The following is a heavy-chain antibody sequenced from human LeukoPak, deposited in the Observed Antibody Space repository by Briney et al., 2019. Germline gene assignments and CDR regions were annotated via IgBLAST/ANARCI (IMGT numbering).Heavy chain of an antibody. CDR1: GFTFSSYA. J-gene: IGHJ4*02. CDR3: AKDRWSSSANYFDY. CDR2: ISGSGFGT. V-gene: IGHV3-23*01. D-gene: IGHD2-2*01. Sequence: PGGSLRLSCAASGFTFSSYAMGWVRQAPGKGLEWVSGISGSGFGTFYADSVKGRFTISSDNSMNTMYMQMKSLRAEDTAVYYCAKDRWSSSANYFDYWGQGTLVTVSS.